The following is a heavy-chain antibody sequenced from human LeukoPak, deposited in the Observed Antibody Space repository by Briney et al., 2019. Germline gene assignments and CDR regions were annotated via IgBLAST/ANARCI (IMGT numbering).Heavy chain of an antibody. V-gene: IGHV4-39*02. J-gene: IGHJ4*02. D-gene: IGHD6-19*01. Sequence: SETLSLTCTVSGGSISSSSYYWGWIRQPPGKGLEWIGSIYYSGSTYYNPSLKSRVTISVDTSKNQFSLKLDSVTAADTAVYYCAKGTSSGWYYFDYWGQGTLVTVSS. CDR3: AKGTSSGWYYFDY. CDR2: IYYSGST. CDR1: GGSISSSSYY.